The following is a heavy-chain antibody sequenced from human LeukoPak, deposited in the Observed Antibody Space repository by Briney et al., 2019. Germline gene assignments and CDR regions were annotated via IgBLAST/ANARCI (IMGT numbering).Heavy chain of an antibody. J-gene: IGHJ4*02. V-gene: IGHV3-30*18. CDR1: GFTFSSYG. CDR2: ISYDGSNK. CDR3: AKDAHLIAAGPLG. Sequence: GGSLRLSCAASGFTFSSYGMHWVRQAPGKGLEWVAVISYDGSNKYYADSVKGRFTISRDNSKNTLYLQMNSLRAEDTAVYYCAKDAHLIAAGPLGWGQGTLVTVSS. D-gene: IGHD6-13*01.